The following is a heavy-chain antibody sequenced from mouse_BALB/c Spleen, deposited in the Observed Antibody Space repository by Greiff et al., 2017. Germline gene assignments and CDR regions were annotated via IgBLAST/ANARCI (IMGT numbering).Heavy chain of an antibody. V-gene: IGHV3-8*02. CDR1: GDSITSGY. CDR3: ARYSYGSSFPWFAY. Sequence: EVKVVESGPSLVKPSQTLSLTCSVTGDSITSGYWNWIRKFPGNKLEYMGYISYSGSTYYNPSLKSRISITRDTSKNQYYLQLNSVTTEDTATYYCARYSYGSSFPWFAYWGQGTLVTVSA. J-gene: IGHJ3*01. CDR2: ISYSGST. D-gene: IGHD1-1*01.